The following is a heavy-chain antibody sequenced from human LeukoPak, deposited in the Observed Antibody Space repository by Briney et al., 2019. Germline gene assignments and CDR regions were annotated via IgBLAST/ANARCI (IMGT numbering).Heavy chain of an antibody. CDR1: GFTFSSYG. CDR2: IPYDGSNK. J-gene: IGHJ4*02. CDR3: AKAGYSSSWYLYYFDY. D-gene: IGHD6-13*01. Sequence: GGSLRLSCAASGFTFSSYGMHWVRQAPGKGLEWVAVIPYDGSNKYYADSVKGRFTISRDNSKNALYLQMNSLRAEDTAVYYCAKAGYSSSWYLYYFDYWGQGTLVTVSS. V-gene: IGHV3-30*18.